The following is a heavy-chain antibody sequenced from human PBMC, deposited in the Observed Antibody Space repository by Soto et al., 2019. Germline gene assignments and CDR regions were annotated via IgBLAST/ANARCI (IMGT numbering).Heavy chain of an antibody. CDR1: GYTFTSYA. D-gene: IGHD3-9*01. CDR2: INAGNGNT. J-gene: IGHJ5*02. Sequence: ASVKVSCKASGYTFTSYAMHWVRQAPGQRLEWMGWINAGNGNTKYSQKFQGRVTITRDTSASTAYMELSSLRSEDTAVYYCARGQDTTYYDILTGYQFDPWGQGTLVTVSS. CDR3: ARGQDTTYYDILTGYQFDP. V-gene: IGHV1-3*01.